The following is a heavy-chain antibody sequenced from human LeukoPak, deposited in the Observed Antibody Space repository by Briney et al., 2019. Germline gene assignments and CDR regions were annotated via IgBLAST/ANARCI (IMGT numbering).Heavy chain of an antibody. CDR1: VFSFSIRW. J-gene: IGHJ4*02. CDR3: ARGHVAGSDRHWDY. CDR2: IISDGSSI. D-gene: IGHD6-19*01. Sequence: GGSLRLSCATSVFSFSIRWMHWVRQAPGKGLVWVSRIISDGSSISYADSVKGRFTISRDNAKNTVYLQMNSLRAEDTAVYYCARGHVAGSDRHWDYWGQGALVTVSS. V-gene: IGHV3-74*01.